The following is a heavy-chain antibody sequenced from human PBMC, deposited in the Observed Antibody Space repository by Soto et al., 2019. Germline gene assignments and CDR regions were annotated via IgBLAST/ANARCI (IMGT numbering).Heavy chain of an antibody. CDR2: VSAYNRNT. V-gene: IGHV1-18*04. CDR3: ARESQWGPFHY. CDR1: GYTFSNYG. J-gene: IGHJ4*02. D-gene: IGHD3-16*01. Sequence: ASVKVSFKASGYTFSNYGITWVRQAPGQGLEWMGWVSAYNRNTNYAQKFEDRVTMTTDTSTGTAYMELRSLRSDDTAVYFCARESQWGPFHYWGQGTRVTVSS.